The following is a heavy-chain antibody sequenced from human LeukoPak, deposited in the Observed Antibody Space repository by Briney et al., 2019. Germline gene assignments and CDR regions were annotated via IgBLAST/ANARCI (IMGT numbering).Heavy chain of an antibody. CDR3: ARSSGWSHFDY. D-gene: IGHD6-19*01. CDR1: GGSISSYF. Sequence: SETLSLTCTVSGGSISSYFWSWIRQPPGKGLEWIGYVYYSGSTNYNPSLKSRVTISVDTSKNQFSLKLSSVTAADTAVYYCARSSGWSHFDYWGQGTLVTVSS. V-gene: IGHV4-59*01. J-gene: IGHJ4*02. CDR2: VYYSGST.